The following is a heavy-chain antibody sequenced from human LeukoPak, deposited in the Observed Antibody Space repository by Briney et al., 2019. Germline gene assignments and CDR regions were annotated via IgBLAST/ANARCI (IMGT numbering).Heavy chain of an antibody. D-gene: IGHD3-22*01. V-gene: IGHV3-11*04. J-gene: IGHJ4*02. CDR2: ISSSGSTI. CDR1: GFTFSDYY. CDR3: ASSRRERYYYDSSGYYLDY. Sequence: GGSLRLSCAASGFTFSDYYMSWIRQAPGKGLEWVSYISSSGSTIYYADSVKGRFTISRDNAKNSLYLQMNSLRAEDTAVYYCASSRRERYYYDSSGYYLDYWGQGTLVTVSS.